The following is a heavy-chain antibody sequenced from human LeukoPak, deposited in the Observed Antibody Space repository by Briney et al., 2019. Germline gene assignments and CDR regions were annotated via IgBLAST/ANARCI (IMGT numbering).Heavy chain of an antibody. D-gene: IGHD1-26*01. CDR3: ARDKFIVGALDAFDI. CDR1: GFTFSSYS. Sequence: GGSLRLSCAASGFTFSSYSMNLVRQAPGKGLEWVSSISSSSSYIYYADSVKGRFTISRDNAKNSLYLQMNSLRAEDTAVYYCARDKFIVGALDAFDIWGQGTMVTVSS. J-gene: IGHJ3*02. V-gene: IGHV3-21*01. CDR2: ISSSSSYI.